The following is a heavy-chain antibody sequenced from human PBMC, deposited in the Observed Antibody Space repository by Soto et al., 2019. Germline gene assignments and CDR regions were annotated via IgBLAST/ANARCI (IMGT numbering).Heavy chain of an antibody. CDR3: ARGGWNNGVCYTRYYYMDV. Sequence: ASVKVSCKASGYTFTSYDINWVRQATGQGLEWMGWMNPNSGNTGYAQKFQGRVTMARNTSISTAYMELSSLRSEDTAVYYCARGGWNNGVCYTRYYYMDVWGKGTTVTVSS. CDR1: GYTFTSYD. V-gene: IGHV1-8*01. J-gene: IGHJ6*03. D-gene: IGHD2-8*01. CDR2: MNPNSGNT.